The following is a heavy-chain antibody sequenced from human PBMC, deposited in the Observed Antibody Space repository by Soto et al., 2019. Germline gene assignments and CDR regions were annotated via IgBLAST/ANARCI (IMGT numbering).Heavy chain of an antibody. CDR2: IIPIFGTA. Sequence: QVQLVQSGAEVKKPGSSVKVSCKASGGTFSSYAISWVRQAPGQGLEWMGGIIPIFGTANYAQKFQGRVTIIADESTSTAYKEQRSLRSEDTAVDYCAGGARYCSSTSCYSYGMDVWGQGTTVTVSS. V-gene: IGHV1-69*01. CDR1: GGTFSSYA. J-gene: IGHJ6*02. D-gene: IGHD2-2*01. CDR3: AGGARYCSSTSCYSYGMDV.